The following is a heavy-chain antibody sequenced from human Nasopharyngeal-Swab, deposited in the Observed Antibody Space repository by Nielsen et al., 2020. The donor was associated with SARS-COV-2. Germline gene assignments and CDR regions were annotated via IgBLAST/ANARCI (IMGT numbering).Heavy chain of an antibody. Sequence: AETLSLTCTVWGGSMSSSSDDWSWIREPRGKGLEWIGEIKHSGRTNYNPSLKSRVTISVDTSKNQFSLKLSSVTAADTAVYYCARGKYQLLFDYYYGMDVWGQGTTVTVSS. V-gene: IGHV4-39*07. CDR1: GGSMSSSSDD. J-gene: IGHJ6*02. CDR2: IKHSGRT. D-gene: IGHD2-2*01. CDR3: ARGKYQLLFDYYYGMDV.